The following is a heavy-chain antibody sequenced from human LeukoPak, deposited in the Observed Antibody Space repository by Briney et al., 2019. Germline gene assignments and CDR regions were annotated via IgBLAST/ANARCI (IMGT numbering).Heavy chain of an antibody. V-gene: IGHV1-2*02. J-gene: IGHJ4*02. CDR2: INPNSGDR. CDR1: GYTFTGHY. CDR3: AREGWDQRDTAAFDH. D-gene: IGHD6-19*01. Sequence: ASVKVSCKASGYTFTGHYMHWVRQAPGQGLEWLGWINPNSGDRNSAQKFQGRVTMTRDTSISTVYMELSRLGRDDTAVYYCAREGWDQRDTAAFDHWGQGTLVTVSS.